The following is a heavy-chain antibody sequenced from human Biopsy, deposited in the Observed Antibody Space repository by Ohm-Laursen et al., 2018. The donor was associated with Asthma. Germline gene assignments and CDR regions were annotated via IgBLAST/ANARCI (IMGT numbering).Heavy chain of an antibody. D-gene: IGHD7-27*01. J-gene: IGHJ4*02. V-gene: IGHV4-39*01. CDR1: GGSMSSSSYS. CDR3: ARHWNWGSFFDY. CDR2: ISYTGNT. Sequence: GTLSLTCTVSGGSMSSSSYSWGWIRQPPGKGLEWIGSISYTGNTDIPSLRSRVTLSVDTSKNNFSLKLTSVTAADTAVFYCARHWNWGSFFDYWGQGMLGTVSS.